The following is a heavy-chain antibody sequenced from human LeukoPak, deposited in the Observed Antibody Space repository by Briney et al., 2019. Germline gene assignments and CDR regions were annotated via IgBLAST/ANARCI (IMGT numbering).Heavy chain of an antibody. Sequence: GASVKVSCKASGYTFITYDINWVRQAPGQGLEWMGWLNPHNDHTAYAQKFQGRVTMTRSTSNSTAYMELSSLRSEDTAVYYCARDGDSSGYYRDYYYYYGMDVWGQGTTVTVSS. CDR1: GYTFITYD. J-gene: IGHJ6*02. V-gene: IGHV1-8*01. CDR2: LNPHNDHT. CDR3: ARDGDSSGYYRDYYYYYGMDV. D-gene: IGHD3-22*01.